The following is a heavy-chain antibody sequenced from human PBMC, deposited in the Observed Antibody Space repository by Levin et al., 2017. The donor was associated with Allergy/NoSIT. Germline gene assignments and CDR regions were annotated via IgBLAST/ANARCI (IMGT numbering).Heavy chain of an antibody. CDR1: GGSISSGGYY. Sequence: SETLSLTCTVSGGSISSGGYYWSWIRQHPGKGLEWIGYIYYSGSTYYNPSLKSRVTISVDTSKNQFSLKLSSVTAADTAVYYCARGWDYDFWSGYLAPENWFDPWGQGTLVTVSS. CDR3: ARGWDYDFWSGYLAPENWFDP. J-gene: IGHJ5*02. D-gene: IGHD3-3*01. V-gene: IGHV4-31*03. CDR2: IYYSGST.